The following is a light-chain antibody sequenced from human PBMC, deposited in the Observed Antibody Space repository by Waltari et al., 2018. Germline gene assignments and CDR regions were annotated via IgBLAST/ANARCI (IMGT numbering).Light chain of an antibody. CDR3: SSCAGSNTWV. J-gene: IGLJ2*01. CDR1: SSDIGGYTY. Sequence: QAALTQPPSVSGSPGQSVTISCTGTSSDIGGYTYVSWYQQHPGKAPKLMISNVSKRPSGVSDRFSGSKSGNTASLTISGLQAEDEADYYCSSCAGSNTWVFGGGTRLTVL. V-gene: IGLV2-11*01. CDR2: NVS.